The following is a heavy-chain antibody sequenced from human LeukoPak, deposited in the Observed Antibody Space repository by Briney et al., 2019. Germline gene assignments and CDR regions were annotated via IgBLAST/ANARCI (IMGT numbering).Heavy chain of an antibody. J-gene: IGHJ4*02. CDR3: ARVGLRGSNSL. D-gene: IGHD6-13*01. V-gene: IGHV4-34*01. CDR2: INHSGST. CDR1: GGSFSGYY. Sequence: SETLSLTCAVYGGSFSGYYWSWIRQPPGKGLEWIGEINHSGSTNYNPSLKSRVTISVDTSKNQFSLKLSSVTAADTAVYYCARVGLRGSNSLWGQGTLVTVSS.